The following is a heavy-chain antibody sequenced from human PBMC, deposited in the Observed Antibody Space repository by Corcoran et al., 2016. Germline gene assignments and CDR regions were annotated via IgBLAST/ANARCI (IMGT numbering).Heavy chain of an antibody. CDR1: GGSFSGYY. D-gene: IGHD3-3*01. CDR2: INHSGST. CDR3: ARARGGYDFWSGYPVPHYYYYGMDV. V-gene: IGHV4-34*01. Sequence: QVQLQQWGAGLLKPSETLSLTCAVYGGSFSGYYWSWIRQPPGKGLEWIGEINHSGSTNYNPSLKSRVTISVDTSKNQFSLKLSSVTAADTAVYYCARARGGYDFWSGYPVPHYYYYGMDVWGQGTTVTVSS. J-gene: IGHJ6*02.